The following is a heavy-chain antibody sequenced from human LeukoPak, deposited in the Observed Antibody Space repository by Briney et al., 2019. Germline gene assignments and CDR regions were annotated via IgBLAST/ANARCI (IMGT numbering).Heavy chain of an antibody. D-gene: IGHD5-18*01. CDR2: ISSSGSTI. J-gene: IGHJ4*02. CDR1: GFTFSDYY. Sequence: PGGSLRLSCAASGFTFSDYYMSWIRQAPGKGLEWVSYISSSGSTIYYADSVKGRFTISRDNAKNSLYLQMNSLRAEDTAVYYSARDNSEQLWSFDYWGQGTLVTVSS. V-gene: IGHV3-11*04. CDR3: ARDNSEQLWSFDY.